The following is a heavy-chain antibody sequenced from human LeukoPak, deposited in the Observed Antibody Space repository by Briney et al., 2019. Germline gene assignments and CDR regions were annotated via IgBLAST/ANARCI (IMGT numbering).Heavy chain of an antibody. J-gene: IGHJ4*02. CDR3: ARTLTGYYFLDY. V-gene: IGHV3-48*01. CDR1: GFTFSSYS. Sequence: GGSLRLSCTAFGFTFSSYSLNWVRQAPGKGLEWFSYISSSSSTIYYADSVKGRFTISRDNAKNSLYLQMNSLRAEDTAVYYCARTLTGYYFLDYWGQGTLVTVSS. D-gene: IGHD3-9*01. CDR2: ISSSSSTI.